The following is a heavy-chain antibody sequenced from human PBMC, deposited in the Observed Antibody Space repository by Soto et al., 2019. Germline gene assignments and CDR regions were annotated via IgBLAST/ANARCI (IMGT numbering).Heavy chain of an antibody. J-gene: IGHJ4*02. V-gene: IGHV5-51*01. D-gene: IGHD4-4*01. CDR3: ARGAVTTNFDY. CDR2: IYPSDSDT. Sequence: PGESLKISCKASGYSFISYWIGWGRQMPGKGLEWMGIIYPSDSDTRYSPSFQGQVTISADKSISTAYLQWSSLKASDTAMYYCARGAVTTNFDYWGLGTLVTVSS. CDR1: GYSFISYW.